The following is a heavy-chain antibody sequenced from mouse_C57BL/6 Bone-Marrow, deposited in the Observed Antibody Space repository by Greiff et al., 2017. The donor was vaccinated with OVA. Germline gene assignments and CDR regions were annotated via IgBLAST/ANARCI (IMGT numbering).Heavy chain of an antibody. CDR3: TTWYYGSSHWYFDV. J-gene: IGHJ1*03. D-gene: IGHD1-1*01. V-gene: IGHV14-4*01. CDR2: IDPENGDT. Sequence: VHVKQSGAELVRPGASVKLSCTASGFNIKDDYMHWVKQRPEQGLEWIGWIDPENGDTEYASKFQGKATITADTSSNTAYLQLSSLTSEDTAVYYCTTWYYGSSHWYFDVWGTGTTVTVSS. CDR1: GFNIKDDY.